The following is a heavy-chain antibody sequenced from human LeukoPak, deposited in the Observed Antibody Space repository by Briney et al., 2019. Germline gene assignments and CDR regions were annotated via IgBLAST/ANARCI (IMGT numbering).Heavy chain of an antibody. CDR1: GVSVSSSSYY. D-gene: IGHD3-22*01. Sequence: SETLSLTCTVSGVSVSSSSYYWSWIRQPPGKGLEWIGYIYYSGSTNYNPSLKSRVTISVDTSKNQFSLKLSSVTAADTAVYYCARLSGYSSGHYYSDYWGQGTLVTVSS. CDR2: IYYSGST. J-gene: IGHJ4*02. CDR3: ARLSGYSSGHYYSDY. V-gene: IGHV4-61*01.